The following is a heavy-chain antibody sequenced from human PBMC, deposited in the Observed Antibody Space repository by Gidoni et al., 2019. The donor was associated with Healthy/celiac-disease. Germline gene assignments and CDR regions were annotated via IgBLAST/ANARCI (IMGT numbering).Heavy chain of an antibody. CDR2: ISSSSSYI. V-gene: IGHV3-21*01. J-gene: IGHJ4*02. D-gene: IGHD4-17*01. CDR1: GFTFSSYS. Sequence: EVQLVESGGGLVTPVGSLRLSCAASGFTFSSYSMNWVRQAPGKGLEWVSSISSSSSYIYYADSVKGRFTISRDNAKNSLYLQMNSLRAEDTAVYYCARDIENGDEMYYFDYWGQGTLVTVSS. CDR3: ARDIENGDEMYYFDY.